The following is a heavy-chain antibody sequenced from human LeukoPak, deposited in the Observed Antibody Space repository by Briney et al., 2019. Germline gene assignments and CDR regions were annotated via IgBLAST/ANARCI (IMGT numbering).Heavy chain of an antibody. CDR3: AGGWLPTLWFGELSHFDY. CDR2: MNPNSGNT. V-gene: IGHV1-8*01. Sequence: ASVKVSCKASGYTFTSYDINWVRQATGQGLEWMGWMNPNSGNTGYAQKFQGRVTMTRNTSISTAYMELSSLRSEDMAVYYCAGGWLPTLWFGELSHFDYWGQGTLVTVSS. J-gene: IGHJ4*02. D-gene: IGHD3-10*01. CDR1: GYTFTSYD.